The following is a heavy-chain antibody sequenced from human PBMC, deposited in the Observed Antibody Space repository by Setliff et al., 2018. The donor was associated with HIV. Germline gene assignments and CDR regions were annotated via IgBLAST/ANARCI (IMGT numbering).Heavy chain of an antibody. V-gene: IGHV1-18*01. CDR3: ARARDYGSGAFDI. Sequence: ASVKVSCKASGYSFARYGLSWVRQAPGQGLEWMGWISGFNGNTKYAQKLQGRVTMTTDISTSTAYMELRSLRSDDTAVYYCARARDYGSGAFDIWGQGTMVTVSS. D-gene: IGHD3-10*01. CDR2: ISGFNGNT. CDR1: GYSFARYG. J-gene: IGHJ3*02.